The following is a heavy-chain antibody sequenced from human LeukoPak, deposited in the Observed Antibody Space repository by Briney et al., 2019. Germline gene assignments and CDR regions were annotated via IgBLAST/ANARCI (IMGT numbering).Heavy chain of an antibody. D-gene: IGHD3-10*01. V-gene: IGHV3-23*01. CDR1: GFTFSSYA. CDR3: AKANMVRGVTLKFDY. Sequence: PGGSLRLSCAASGFTFSSYAMSWVRQAPGKGLEWVSAISGSGGSTYYADSVKGRFTISRDNSTNTLYLQMNSLRAEDTAVYYCAKANMVRGVTLKFDYWGQGTLVTVSS. CDR2: ISGSGGST. J-gene: IGHJ4*02.